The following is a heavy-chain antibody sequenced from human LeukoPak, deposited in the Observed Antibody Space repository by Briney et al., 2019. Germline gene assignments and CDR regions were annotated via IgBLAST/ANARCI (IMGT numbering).Heavy chain of an antibody. Sequence: GGFLRLSCAASGFTFSSYAMHWVRQAPGKGLEWVAVISYDGSNKYYADSVKGRFTISRDNSKNTLYLQMNSLRAEDTAVYYCARDAYYDSSGYSYFDYWGQGTLVTVSS. J-gene: IGHJ4*02. CDR1: GFTFSSYA. CDR3: ARDAYYDSSGYSYFDY. CDR2: ISYDGSNK. V-gene: IGHV3-30-3*01. D-gene: IGHD3-22*01.